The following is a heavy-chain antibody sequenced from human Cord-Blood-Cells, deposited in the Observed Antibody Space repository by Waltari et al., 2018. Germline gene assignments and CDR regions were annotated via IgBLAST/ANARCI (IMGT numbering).Heavy chain of an antibody. V-gene: IGHV3-23*01. CDR2: ISGSGGST. Sequence: EVQLLESGGGLVQPGGSLRLSCAASGFTFSSYAMSWVRQAPGKGLEWVSAISGSGGSTYYADSVKSRCTSARDNSKNTLYLQKNSLRAEDTAVYYCAKDLGYGGNSDYWGQGTLVTVSS. J-gene: IGHJ4*02. CDR3: AKDLGYGGNSDY. D-gene: IGHD4-17*01. CDR1: GFTFSSYA.